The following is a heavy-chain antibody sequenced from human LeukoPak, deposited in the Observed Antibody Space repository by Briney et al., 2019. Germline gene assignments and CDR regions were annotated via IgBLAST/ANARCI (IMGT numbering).Heavy chain of an antibody. V-gene: IGHV4-39*07. CDR3: ARGLGFDY. J-gene: IGHJ4*02. CDR2: IYYSGST. Sequence: SETLSLTCTVSGGSISSSSYYWGWLRQPPGKGLEWIGSIYYSGSTYYNPSLRSRGTISVDTSKNQFSLKLSSVTAADTAVYYCARGLGFDYWGQGTLVTVSS. CDR1: GGSISSSSYY. D-gene: IGHD5-12*01.